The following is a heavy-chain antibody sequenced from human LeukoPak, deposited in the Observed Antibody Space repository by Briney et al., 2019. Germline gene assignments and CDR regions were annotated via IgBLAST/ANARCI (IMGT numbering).Heavy chain of an antibody. D-gene: IGHD3-10*01. CDR2: ISYDGSNK. CDR1: GFTFSSYA. J-gene: IGHJ4*02. Sequence: GRSLRLSCAASGFTFSSYAMHWVRQAPGKGLEWVAVISYDGSNKYYADSVKGRFTISRDNSKNTLYLQMNSLRAEDTAVYYCAKDRFMTPAYWGQGTLVTVSS. V-gene: IGHV3-30-3*01. CDR3: AKDRFMTPAY.